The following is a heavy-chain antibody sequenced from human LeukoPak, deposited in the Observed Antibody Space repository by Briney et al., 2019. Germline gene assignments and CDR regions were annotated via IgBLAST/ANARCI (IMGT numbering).Heavy chain of an antibody. CDR3: ARKSILTSGRKPYDY. V-gene: IGHV4-30-2*01. Sequence: SETLSLTCAVSGGSISSGGYSWSWIRQPPGKGLEWIGYIYHSGSTYYNPSLKSRVTISVDMSKNQFSLRLSSVTAADTAVYYCARKSILTSGRKPYDYWDQGALVTVSS. D-gene: IGHD2-15*01. J-gene: IGHJ4*02. CDR2: IYHSGST. CDR1: GGSISSGGYS.